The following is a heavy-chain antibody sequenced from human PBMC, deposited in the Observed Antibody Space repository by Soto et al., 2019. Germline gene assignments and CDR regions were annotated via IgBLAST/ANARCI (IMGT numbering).Heavy chain of an antibody. CDR1: GFTFSGYW. CDR3: ARDSDYYKADY. V-gene: IGHV3-7*01. D-gene: IGHD3-22*01. J-gene: IGHJ4*01. Sequence: EVQLVESGGDLVQPGGSLRLSCAASGFTFSGYWMGWVRQAPGKGLEWVASIMKDGGEKKYVDSVRGRFTISRDNVQNSLFLQMDSLSVQDTAVYYCARDSDYYKADYWGQGTLVTVSS. CDR2: IMKDGGEK.